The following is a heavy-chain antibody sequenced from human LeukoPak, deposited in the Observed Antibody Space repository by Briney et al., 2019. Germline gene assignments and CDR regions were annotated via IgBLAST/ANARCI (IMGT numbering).Heavy chain of an antibody. D-gene: IGHD2-2*01. Sequence: SETLSFTCTVSGGSISSYYWSWIRQPPGKGLEWIGYIYTSGSTNYNPSLKSRVTISVDTSKNQFSLKLSSVTAADTAVYYCARQRVVPAATTTVHYYYYMDVWGKGTTVTVSS. V-gene: IGHV4-4*09. CDR1: GGSISSYY. CDR2: IYTSGST. J-gene: IGHJ6*03. CDR3: ARQRVVPAATTTVHYYYYMDV.